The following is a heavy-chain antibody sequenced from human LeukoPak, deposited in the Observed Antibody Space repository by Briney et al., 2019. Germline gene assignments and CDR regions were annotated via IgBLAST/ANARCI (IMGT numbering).Heavy chain of an antibody. Sequence: ASVKVSCKASGGTFSSYAISWVRQAPGQGLEWMGRIIPIFGTANYAQTFQGRVTITTDESTSTAYMELSSLRSEDTAVYYCAREIPGPYMIVAVGDAFDIWGQGTMVTVSS. CDR2: IIPIFGTA. CDR1: GGTFSSYA. D-gene: IGHD3-22*01. CDR3: AREIPGPYMIVAVGDAFDI. J-gene: IGHJ3*02. V-gene: IGHV1-69*05.